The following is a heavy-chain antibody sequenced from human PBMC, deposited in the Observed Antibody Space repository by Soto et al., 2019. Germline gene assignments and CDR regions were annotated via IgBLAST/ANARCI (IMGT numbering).Heavy chain of an antibody. CDR3: ARHLQIGAPQHFDV. J-gene: IGHJ4*02. D-gene: IGHD2-21*01. CDR2: IWYDGSNA. V-gene: IGHV3-33*01. CDR1: GFTFGTYG. Sequence: GGSLRLSCVASGFTFGTYGMHWVRQTPGRGLEWVAFIWYDGSNAVFADFVKGRLTYSRDNSKNTMSLQMDSLRGDDTAVYYCARHLQIGAPQHFDVCGQGTMVTVST.